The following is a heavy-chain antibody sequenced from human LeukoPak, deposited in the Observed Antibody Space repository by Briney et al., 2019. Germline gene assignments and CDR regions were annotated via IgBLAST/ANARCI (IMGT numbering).Heavy chain of an antibody. J-gene: IGHJ6*03. CDR2: MNPNSGNT. CDR1: GYTFTSYD. CDR3: ARGFVPPIWFGELTYYYYYMDV. Sequence: ASVKVSCKASGYTFTSYDINWVRQATGQGLEWMGWMNPNSGNTGYAQKFQGRVTITRNTSISTAYMELSSLRSEDTAVYYCARGFVPPIWFGELTYYYYYMDVWGKGTTVTVSS. D-gene: IGHD3-10*01. V-gene: IGHV1-8*03.